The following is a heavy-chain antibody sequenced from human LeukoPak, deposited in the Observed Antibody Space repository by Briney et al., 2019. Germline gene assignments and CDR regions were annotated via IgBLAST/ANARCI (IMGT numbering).Heavy chain of an antibody. D-gene: IGHD6-13*01. V-gene: IGHV3-23*01. J-gene: IGHJ4*02. Sequence: PGGSLRLSCAASGFTFSRSAMTWVRQTPGKGLDRVSSISSSGNTYYADSVKGRFTISRDNSKNMLYLQMNSLRAEDTAVYYCVKGRISEDGLDFWGRGTLVTVSS. CDR2: ISSSGNT. CDR3: VKGRISEDGLDF. CDR1: GFTFSRSA.